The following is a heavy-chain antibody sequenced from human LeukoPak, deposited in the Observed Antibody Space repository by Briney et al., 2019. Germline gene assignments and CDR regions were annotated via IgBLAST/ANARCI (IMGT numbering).Heavy chain of an antibody. Sequence: SETLSLTCTVSGGSISSSSSYWGWIRQPPGKGLEWIGSIYYSGTTYYNPSLKSRVTISVDTSKNQFSLKLSSVTAADTAVYYCARQPIVVVTASFDYWGQGTLVTVSS. J-gene: IGHJ4*02. CDR1: GGSISSSSSY. CDR2: IYYSGTT. D-gene: IGHD2-21*02. V-gene: IGHV4-39*01. CDR3: ARQPIVVVTASFDY.